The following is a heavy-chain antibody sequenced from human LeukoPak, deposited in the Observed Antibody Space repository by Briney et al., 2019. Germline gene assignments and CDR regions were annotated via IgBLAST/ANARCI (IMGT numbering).Heavy chain of an antibody. D-gene: IGHD5-24*01. CDR1: GFTFSSYS. CDR2: ISSSSSTI. Sequence: GGSLRLSCAASGFTFSSYSMNWVRQAPGKGLEWVSYISSSSSTIYYADPVKGRFTISRDNAKNSLYLQMNSLRDEDTAVYYCARVSTKMGYYGMDVWGQGTTVTVSS. J-gene: IGHJ6*02. V-gene: IGHV3-48*02. CDR3: ARVSTKMGYYGMDV.